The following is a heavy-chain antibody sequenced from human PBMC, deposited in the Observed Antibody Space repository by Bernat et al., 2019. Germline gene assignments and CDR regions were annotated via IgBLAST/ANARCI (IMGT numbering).Heavy chain of an antibody. V-gene: IGHV3-21*01. CDR3: ARELNPYTAANYYYYYGMDV. J-gene: IGHJ6*02. CDR1: GFTFSSYS. Sequence: EVQLVESGGGLVKPGGSLRLSCAASGFTFSSYSMNWVRQAPGKGLEWVSSISSSSSYIYYADSVKGRCTISRDNAKNSLYLQMNSLRAEDTAVYYCARELNPYTAANYYYYYGMDVWGQGTTVTVP. CDR2: ISSSSSYI. D-gene: IGHD2-2*02.